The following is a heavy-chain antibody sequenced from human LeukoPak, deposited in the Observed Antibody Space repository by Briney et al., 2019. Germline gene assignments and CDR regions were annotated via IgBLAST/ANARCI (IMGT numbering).Heavy chain of an antibody. D-gene: IGHD4-17*01. CDR2: INHSGST. J-gene: IGHJ4*02. CDR3: ATVYGDYPFSY. Sequence: PSETLSFTCVVYGGSFSGYYWSWIRQPPGKGLEWIGEINHSGSTNYNPSLKSRVTISVDTSKNQFSLKLSSVTAADTAVYYCATVYGDYPFSYWGQGTLVTVSS. CDR1: GGSFSGYY. V-gene: IGHV4-34*01.